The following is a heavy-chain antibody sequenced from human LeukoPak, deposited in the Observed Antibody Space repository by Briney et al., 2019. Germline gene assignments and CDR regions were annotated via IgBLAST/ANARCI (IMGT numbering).Heavy chain of an antibody. CDR1: GFTFSDYF. D-gene: IGHD6-13*01. CDR2: ISSSGTR. V-gene: IGHV3-11*01. J-gene: IGHJ6*03. Sequence: PGGSLGLSCAASGFTFSDYFMSWIRQAPGKGLEWVSHISSSGTRYYADSVKGRFTISRDNSKNTLYLQMNSLRAEDTAVYYCAKSGGSSWYYYYYYMDVWGKGTTVTISS. CDR3: AKSGGSSWYYYYYYMDV.